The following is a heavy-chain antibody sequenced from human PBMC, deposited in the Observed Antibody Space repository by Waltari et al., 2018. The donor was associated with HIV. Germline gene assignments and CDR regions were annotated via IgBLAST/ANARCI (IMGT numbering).Heavy chain of an antibody. CDR1: CFPFRNTA. J-gene: IGHJ4*01. CDR2: ISPTGDFI. CDR3: AATVTTRGTFDY. V-gene: IGHV3-21*01. D-gene: IGHD4-17*01. Sequence: QLVRSGVGLVRPGRSLVLPCAVPCFPFRNTAIPWVRQSPGKGLQWVSYISPTGDFIYHADSVHGRFIICRDNTKKSLYLQMKDLRDSDTAVYHCAATVTTRGTFDYWGNGTLVSV.